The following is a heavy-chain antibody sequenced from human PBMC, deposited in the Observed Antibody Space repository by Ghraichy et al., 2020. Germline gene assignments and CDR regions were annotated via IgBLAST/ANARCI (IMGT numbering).Heavy chain of an antibody. D-gene: IGHD3-22*01. V-gene: IGHV3-7*01. Sequence: VANIKQDGSEKYYVDSVKGRFTISRDNAKNSLYLQMNSLRAEDTAVYYCASAYYDSSYAFDIWGQG. J-gene: IGHJ3*02. CDR3: ASAYYDSSYAFDI. CDR2: IKQDGSEK.